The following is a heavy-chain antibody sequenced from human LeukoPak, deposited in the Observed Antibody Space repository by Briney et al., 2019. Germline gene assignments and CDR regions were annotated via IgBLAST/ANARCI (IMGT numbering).Heavy chain of an antibody. V-gene: IGHV3-23*01. J-gene: IGHJ5*02. D-gene: IGHD2-15*01. Sequence: PGGSLRLSCAASGFTFSSYAMSWVRQAPGKGLEWVSGISSGGTTTYYADSVKGRFTISRDNSKNTLYLQMNSLRAEDTAVYYCAKGGINSSGFDPWGQGTLVTVSS. CDR2: ISSGGTTT. CDR3: AKGGINSSGFDP. CDR1: GFTFSSYA.